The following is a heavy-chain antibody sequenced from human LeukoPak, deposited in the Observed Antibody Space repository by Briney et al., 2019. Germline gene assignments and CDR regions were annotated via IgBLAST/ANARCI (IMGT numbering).Heavy chain of an antibody. J-gene: IGHJ6*03. CDR2: IYYSGST. CDR1: GGSISSSSYY. D-gene: IGHD3-10*01. V-gene: IGHV4-39*01. CDR3: ASVRRGFGESSKYYSYYYMDV. Sequence: PSETLSLTCTVSGGSISSSSYYWGWIRQPPGKGLEWIGNIYYSGSTYCNPSLKSRVTISVDTSKNQFSLKLSAVTAADTAVYYCASVRRGFGESSKYYSYYYMDVWGNGTTVTISS.